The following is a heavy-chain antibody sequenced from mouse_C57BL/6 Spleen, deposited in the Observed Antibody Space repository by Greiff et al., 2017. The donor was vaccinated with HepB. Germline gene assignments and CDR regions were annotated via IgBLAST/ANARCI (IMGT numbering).Heavy chain of an antibody. CDR1: GYTFTSYW. CDR3: AGATYGESGFNY. V-gene: IGHV1-53*01. D-gene: IGHD2-10*02. Sequence: QVQLQQPGTELVKPGASVKLSSKASGYTFTSYWMHWVKQRPGQGLEWIGNINPSNGGTNYNEKFKSKATLTVDKSSSTAYMQLSSLTSEDSAVYYCAGATYGESGFNYWGQGTTLAVSS. CDR2: INPSNGGT. J-gene: IGHJ2*01.